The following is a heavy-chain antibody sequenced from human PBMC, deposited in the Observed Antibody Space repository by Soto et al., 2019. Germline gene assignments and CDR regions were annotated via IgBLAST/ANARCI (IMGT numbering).Heavy chain of an antibody. CDR2: ISGSGGST. J-gene: IGHJ3*02. V-gene: IGHV3-23*01. CDR3: AKDLDSSGYYYISDI. D-gene: IGHD3-22*01. Sequence: GGSLRLSCAASGFTFSSYAMSWVRQAPGKGLEWVSAISGSGGSTYYADSVKGRFTISRDNSKNTLYPQMNSLRAEDTAVYYCAKDLDSSGYYYISDIWGQGTMVTVSS. CDR1: GFTFSSYA.